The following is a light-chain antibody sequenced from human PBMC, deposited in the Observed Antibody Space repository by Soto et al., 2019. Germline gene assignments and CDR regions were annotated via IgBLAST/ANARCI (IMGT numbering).Light chain of an antibody. Sequence: DILMTQSPSSLSASVGDRVTITCRASQTMTTNLNWYQQKPGKAPKVLIYATSTVQSGVPSRFKGSGSGTEFTLTISSLQPEDFATYYCQQSTSMPWTFGQGTKVEI. CDR3: QQSTSMPWT. CDR2: ATS. V-gene: IGKV1-39*01. CDR1: QTMTTN. J-gene: IGKJ1*01.